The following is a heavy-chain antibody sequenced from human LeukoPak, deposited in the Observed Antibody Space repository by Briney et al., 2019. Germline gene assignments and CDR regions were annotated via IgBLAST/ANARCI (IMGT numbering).Heavy chain of an antibody. CDR3: AKDVAVAGTDY. V-gene: IGHV3-23*01. J-gene: IGHJ4*02. CDR1: GFTLSSYA. Sequence: GGSLRLSCAASGFTLSSYAMSWVPQAPGKGLEWVSAISGSGGRKYYADPVRGRFTLPRDNSKHPLYLKVNRVRAEDASVYFCAKDVAVAGTDYWGQGTLVTVSS. CDR2: ISGSGGRK. D-gene: IGHD6-19*01.